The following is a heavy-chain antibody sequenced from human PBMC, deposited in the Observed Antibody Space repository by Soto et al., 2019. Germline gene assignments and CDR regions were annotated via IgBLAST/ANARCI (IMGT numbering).Heavy chain of an antibody. J-gene: IGHJ3*02. D-gene: IGHD3-3*01. CDR2: ISTASST. CDR3: ARAILGGTLHAFDI. V-gene: IGHV3-23*05. Sequence: EVQLLESERDLVHPGGSLRLSCAASGFTFSAYAMSWVRQAPGKGLEWVSTISTASSTYYADSVKGRFTISRDNSRNTAYLQMSSLRAEDTALYYCARAILGGTLHAFDIWGQGAVVTVSS. CDR1: GFTFSAYA.